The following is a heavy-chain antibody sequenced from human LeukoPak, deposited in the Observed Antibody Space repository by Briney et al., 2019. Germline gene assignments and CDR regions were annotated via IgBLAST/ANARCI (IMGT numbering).Heavy chain of an antibody. D-gene: IGHD6-6*01. V-gene: IGHV3-21*01. J-gene: IGHJ4*02. CDR2: ISSSSSYI. CDR1: GFTFSSYS. CDR3: AREGAYSSSSPYFDY. Sequence: GGSLRLSCAASGFTFSSYSMNWVRQAPGKGLEWLSSISSSSSYIYYADSVKGRFTISRDNAKNSLYLQMNSLRAEDTAVYYCAREGAYSSSSPYFDYWGQGTLVTVSS.